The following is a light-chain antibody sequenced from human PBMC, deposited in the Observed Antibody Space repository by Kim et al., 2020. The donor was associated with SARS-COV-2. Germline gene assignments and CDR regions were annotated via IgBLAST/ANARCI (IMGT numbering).Light chain of an antibody. Sequence: KTVITSCNRSSGRIGCNYVQWYQQRPGSPLTIAIYEANQRPSGVPDRFSGSLDSYSNTAFLTISGLKTEAEAACYCQSYDRTNSWVFGGGTKLTVL. CDR2: EAN. J-gene: IGLJ3*02. CDR1: SGRIGCNY. CDR3: QSYDRTNSWV. V-gene: IGLV6-57*01.